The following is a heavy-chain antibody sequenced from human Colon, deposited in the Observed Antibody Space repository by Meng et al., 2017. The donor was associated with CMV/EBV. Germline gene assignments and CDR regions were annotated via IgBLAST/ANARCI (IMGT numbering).Heavy chain of an antibody. CDR1: GFSLSTSGVG. J-gene: IGHJ4*02. Sequence: SGATLVKPTQTYTLTCTFSGFSLSTSGVGVGWIRQPPGKSLEWLALIYWNDEKRYSPSLKSRLTITKDTSKNQVVLTMTNMDPVDTAKYSCAHTLRYGESDYWGQGTLVTVSS. CDR2: IYWNDEK. D-gene: IGHD4-17*01. CDR3: AHTLRYGESDY. V-gene: IGHV2-5*01.